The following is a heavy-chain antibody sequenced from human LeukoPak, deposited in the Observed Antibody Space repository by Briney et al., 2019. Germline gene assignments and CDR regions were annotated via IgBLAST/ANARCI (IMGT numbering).Heavy chain of an antibody. D-gene: IGHD6-13*01. CDR3: ARDGGQYSSSWKENWFDP. CDR2: ISSSSSYI. Sequence: PGGSLRLSCAASGFTFSSYSMNWVRQAPGKGLEWVSSISSSSSYIYYADSAKGRFTISRDNAKNSLYLQMNSLRAEDTAVYYCARDGGQYSSSWKENWFDPWGQGTLVTVSS. J-gene: IGHJ5*02. V-gene: IGHV3-21*01. CDR1: GFTFSSYS.